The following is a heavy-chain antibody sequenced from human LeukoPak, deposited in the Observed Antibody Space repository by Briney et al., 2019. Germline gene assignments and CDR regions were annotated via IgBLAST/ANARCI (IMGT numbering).Heavy chain of an antibody. D-gene: IGHD5-12*01. J-gene: IGHJ4*02. CDR3: VRIVAVAVGDY. V-gene: IGHV3-72*01. Sequence: GGSLRLSCAASGFTFSDHYMDWVRQAPGKGLEWVGRSRNKANSYSTEYAASVKGRFTISRDESKNSLYLQMNSLKTEDTAVYYCVRIVAVAVGDYWGQGTLVTVSS. CDR1: GFTFSDHY. CDR2: SRNKANSYST.